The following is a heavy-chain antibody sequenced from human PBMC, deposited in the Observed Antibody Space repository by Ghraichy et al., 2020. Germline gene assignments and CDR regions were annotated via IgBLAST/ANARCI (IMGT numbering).Heavy chain of an antibody. CDR2: ISGSGGST. Sequence: GGSLRLSCAASGFTFSSYAMSWVRQAPGKGLEWVSAISGSGGSTYYADSVKGRFTISRDNSKNTLYLQMNSLRAEDTAVYYCAKDRAWELTDPLGDAFDIWGQGTMVTVSS. CDR3: AKDRAWELTDPLGDAFDI. D-gene: IGHD1-26*01. CDR1: GFTFSSYA. V-gene: IGHV3-23*01. J-gene: IGHJ3*02.